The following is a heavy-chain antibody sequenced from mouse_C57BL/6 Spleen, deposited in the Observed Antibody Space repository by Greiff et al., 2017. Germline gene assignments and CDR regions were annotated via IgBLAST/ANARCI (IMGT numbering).Heavy chain of an antibody. Sequence: VQLQQPGAELVRPGSSVKLSCKASGYTFTSYWMHWVKQRPIQGLEWIGNIDPSDSETHYNQKFKDKATLTVDKSSSTAYMQLSSLTSAGSAVYCGARSGYSNCVGFAYWGQGTLVTVSA. D-gene: IGHD3-1*01. J-gene: IGHJ3*01. CDR2: IDPSDSET. CDR1: GYTFTSYW. V-gene: IGHV1-52*01. CDR3: ARSGYSNCVGFAY.